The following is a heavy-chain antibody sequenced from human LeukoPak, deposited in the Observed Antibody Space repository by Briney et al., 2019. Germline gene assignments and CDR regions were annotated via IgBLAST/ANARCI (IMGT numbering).Heavy chain of an antibody. CDR1: GLSFSSYG. J-gene: IGHJ4*02. Sequence: GGSLRLSCVASGLSFSSYGMHWVRQAPGKGLEWVSDINERGGANYADSVKGRFTISRDNAKSSVYLQMKRLRVEDTAMYYCAATGRWGQGALVSVSS. CDR3: AATGR. CDR2: INERGGA. V-gene: IGHV3-48*04.